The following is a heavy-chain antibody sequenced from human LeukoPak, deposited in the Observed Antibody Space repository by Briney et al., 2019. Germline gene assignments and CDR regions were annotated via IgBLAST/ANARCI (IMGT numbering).Heavy chain of an antibody. Sequence: PETLSDTCTVSGGSISSYYWSWIRQPPGKGLEWIGYIYYSGSTNYSPSLKSRVTISVDTSKNQFSLKLNSVTAADTAVYYCARVCQVGGSNSCLVYWGQGILVTVSS. V-gene: IGHV4-59*01. D-gene: IGHD6-13*01. CDR1: GGSISSYY. J-gene: IGHJ4*02. CDR3: ARVCQVGGSNSCLVY. CDR2: IYYSGST.